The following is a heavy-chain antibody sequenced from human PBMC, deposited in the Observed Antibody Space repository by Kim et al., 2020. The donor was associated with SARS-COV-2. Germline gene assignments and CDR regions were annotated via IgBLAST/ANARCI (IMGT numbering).Heavy chain of an antibody. J-gene: IGHJ4*02. D-gene: IGHD3-3*01. Sequence: GGSPRLSCAASGFTFSIYSMNWVRQAPGKGLEWISYISSSSSTIYYADSVKGRFTISRDTAKNSLYLQMNSLRDEDTAVYYCARDGRYYEFWSGKPTLDHWGQGTLVTVSS. CDR3: ARDGRYYEFWSGKPTLDH. CDR1: GFTFSIYS. CDR2: ISSSSSTI. V-gene: IGHV3-48*02.